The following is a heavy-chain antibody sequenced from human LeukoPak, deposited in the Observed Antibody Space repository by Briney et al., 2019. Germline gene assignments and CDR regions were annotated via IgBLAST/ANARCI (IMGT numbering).Heavy chain of an antibody. V-gene: IGHV3-21*01. D-gene: IGHD1-20*01. CDR3: ARDITPYNWNDADSSDY. Sequence: PGGSLRLSCAASGFTFSSYSMNWVRQAPGKGLEWVSSISSSSSYIYYADSVKGRFTISRDNAKNSLYLQMNSLRAEDTAVYYCARDITPYNWNDADSSDYWGQGTLVTVSS. CDR2: ISSSSSYI. J-gene: IGHJ4*02. CDR1: GFTFSSYS.